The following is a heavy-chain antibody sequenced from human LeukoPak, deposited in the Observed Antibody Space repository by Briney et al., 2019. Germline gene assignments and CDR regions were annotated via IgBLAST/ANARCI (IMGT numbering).Heavy chain of an antibody. D-gene: IGHD3-10*01. CDR3: ASPGITMVRGVMIHYFDY. CDR2: IYYSGRT. J-gene: IGHJ4*02. V-gene: IGHV4-39*01. Sequence: SETLSLTCTVSGGSISSSSYYWGWIRRPPGKGLEWIGSIYYSGRTYYNPSLKSRVTISVDTSKNQFSLKLSSVTAADTAVYYCASPGITMVRGVMIHYFDYWGQGTLVTVSS. CDR1: GGSISSSSYY.